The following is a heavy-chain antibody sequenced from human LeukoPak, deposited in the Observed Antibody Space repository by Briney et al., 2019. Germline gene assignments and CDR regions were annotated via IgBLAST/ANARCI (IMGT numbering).Heavy chain of an antibody. CDR3: AKGDDSNWNYYYFVMDV. V-gene: IGHV3-23*01. Sequence: GGSLGLSCTASGFPFSSYAMTWVRQAPGRGLEWVSALSGSSGTTYYADPVKGRFTISRDNSKNTLYLQMNSLRAEDTAVYYCAKGDDSNWNYYYFVMDVWGQVTTVTVSS. D-gene: IGHD1-1*01. J-gene: IGHJ6*02. CDR2: LSGSSGTT. CDR1: GFPFSSYA.